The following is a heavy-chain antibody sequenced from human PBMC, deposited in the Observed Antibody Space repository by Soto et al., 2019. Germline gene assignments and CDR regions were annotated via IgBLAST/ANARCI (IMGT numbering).Heavy chain of an antibody. Sequence: EVQLVESGGGLVQPGRSLRLSCAASGFTFDDYAMHWVRQAPGKGLEWVSGISWNSGSIGYADSVKGRFTISRDNAKNSLYLQMNSLRAEDTDLYYCARSSSGWYYFDYWGQGTLVTVSS. V-gene: IGHV3-9*01. J-gene: IGHJ4*02. D-gene: IGHD6-19*01. CDR1: GFTFDDYA. CDR3: ARSSSGWYYFDY. CDR2: ISWNSGSI.